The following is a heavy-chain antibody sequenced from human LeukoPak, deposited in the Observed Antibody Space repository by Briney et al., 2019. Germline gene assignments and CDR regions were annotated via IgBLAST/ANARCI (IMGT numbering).Heavy chain of an antibody. D-gene: IGHD2-15*01. Sequence: ASVKVSCKASGYTFTSYYMHWVRQAPGQGLEWMGIINPSGGSTSYAQKFQGRVTMTRDTSTSTVYMELSSLRSEDTAVYYCARDIVVVVAATQEVTDYWGQGTLVTVSS. CDR3: ARDIVVVVAATQEVTDY. CDR1: GYTFTSYY. J-gene: IGHJ4*02. CDR2: INPSGGST. V-gene: IGHV1-46*01.